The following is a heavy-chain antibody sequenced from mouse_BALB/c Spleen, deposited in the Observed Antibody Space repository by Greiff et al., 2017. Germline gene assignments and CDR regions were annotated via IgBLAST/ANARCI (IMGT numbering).Heavy chain of an antibody. CDR1: GFAFSSYD. CDR3: ARHRGDYYEAWFAY. CDR2: ISSGGGST. J-gene: IGHJ3*01. Sequence: EVNVVESGGGLVKPGGSLKLSCAASGFAFSSYDMSWVRQTPEKRLEWVAYISSGGGSTYYPDTVKGRFTISRDNAKNTLYLQMSSLKSEDTAMYYCARHRGDYYEAWFAYWGQGTLVTVSA. V-gene: IGHV5-12-1*01. D-gene: IGHD1-1*01.